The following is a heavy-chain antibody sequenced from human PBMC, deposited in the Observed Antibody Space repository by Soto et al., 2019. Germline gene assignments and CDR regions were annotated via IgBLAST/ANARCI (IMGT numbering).Heavy chain of an antibody. CDR1: GYTFTNYG. Sequence: ASVKVSCKASGYTFTNYGITWVRQAPGRGLEWVGWISPYNGNTNYAENFQGRLTMTTDTSTSTAYMELRSLRFDDTALYYCARDLFTISGVPPEGYNYFDPWGQGTLVTVS. J-gene: IGHJ5*02. D-gene: IGHD3-3*01. CDR2: ISPYNGNT. V-gene: IGHV1-18*04. CDR3: ARDLFTISGVPPEGYNYFDP.